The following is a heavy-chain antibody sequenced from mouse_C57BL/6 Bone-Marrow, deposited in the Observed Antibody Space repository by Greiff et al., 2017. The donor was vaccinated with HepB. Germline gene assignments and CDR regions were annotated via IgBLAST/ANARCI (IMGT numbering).Heavy chain of an antibody. CDR3: ARRVLYYYGSSYYAMDY. D-gene: IGHD1-1*01. J-gene: IGHJ4*01. CDR1: GYSITSDY. CDR2: ISYSGST. V-gene: IGHV3-8*01. Sequence: VQLQQSGPGLAKPSQTLSLTCSVTGYSITSDYWNWIRKFPGNKLEYMGYISYSGSTYYNPSLKSRISITRDTSKNQYYLQLNSVTTEDTATYYCARRVLYYYGSSYYAMDYWGQGTSVTVSS.